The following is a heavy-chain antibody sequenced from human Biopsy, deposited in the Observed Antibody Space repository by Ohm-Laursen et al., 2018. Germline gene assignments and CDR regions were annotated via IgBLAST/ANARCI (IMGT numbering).Heavy chain of an antibody. CDR3: STGGGDFYYNGMDV. D-gene: IGHD3-16*01. V-gene: IGHV3-15*01. CDR1: GFTFGDAW. Sequence: LTLTCAASGFTFGDAWMSWIRQAPGKGLEWVGRIKSKFDGETTDYAAPVKGRFIISRDDSKSTLFLQMNSLKVEDTGVYFCSTGGGDFYYNGMDVWGQGTTVTVSS. CDR2: IKSKFDGETT. J-gene: IGHJ6*02.